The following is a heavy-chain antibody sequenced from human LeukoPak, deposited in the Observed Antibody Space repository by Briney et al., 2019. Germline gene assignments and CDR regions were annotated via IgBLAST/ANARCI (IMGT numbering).Heavy chain of an antibody. V-gene: IGHV3-21*01. J-gene: IGHJ4*02. CDR1: GFTFSSYS. CDR2: ISSSSSYI. Sequence: GGSLRLSCAASGFTFSSYSMNWVRQAPGKGLEWVSSISSSSSYIYYADSVKGRFTISRDNAKNSLYLQMKSLRAEATAWYYCARGRNSASLDYWGQGTLVTVSS. CDR3: ARGRNSASLDY.